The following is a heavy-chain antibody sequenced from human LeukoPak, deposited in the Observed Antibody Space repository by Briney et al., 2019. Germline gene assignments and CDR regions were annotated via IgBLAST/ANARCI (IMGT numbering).Heavy chain of an antibody. Sequence: ASVKVSCKASGYTFTGYYIRWVRQAPGQGLEWMGWINPNSGGTNYAQKFQGRVTMTRDTSISTAYMELSRLRSDDTAVYYCARGGTIIFNDFWSGYYWDYYNYYMDVWGKGTTVIVSS. J-gene: IGHJ6*03. CDR3: ARGGTIIFNDFWSGYYWDYYNYYMDV. CDR1: GYTFTGYY. V-gene: IGHV1-2*02. CDR2: INPNSGGT. D-gene: IGHD3-3*01.